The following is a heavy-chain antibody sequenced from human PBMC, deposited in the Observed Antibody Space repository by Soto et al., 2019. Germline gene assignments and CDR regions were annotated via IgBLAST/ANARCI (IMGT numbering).Heavy chain of an antibody. CDR2: ISYDGSNK. CDR3: ARPLKVVDAFGI. D-gene: IGHD2-21*01. Sequence: VQLVESGGGVVQPGRSLRLSCAASGFTFSSYAMHWVRQAPGKGLEWVAVISYDGSNKYYADSVKGRFTISRDNSKNTVYLQMNSLSAEDTAVYYCARPLKVVDAFGIWGQGTMGTVSS. CDR1: GFTFSSYA. J-gene: IGHJ3*02. V-gene: IGHV3-30-3*01.